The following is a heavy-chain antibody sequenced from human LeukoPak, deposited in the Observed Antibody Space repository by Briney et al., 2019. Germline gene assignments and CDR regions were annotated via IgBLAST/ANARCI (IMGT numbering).Heavy chain of an antibody. J-gene: IGHJ4*02. Sequence: ASVKVSCKASGYTFTGYYMHWVRLAPGQGLEWMGWINPNSGGTNYAQKFQGRVTMTRDTSISTAYMELSRLRSDDTAVYYCARAHASLGYYDSSGYYPYWGQGTLVTVSS. CDR2: INPNSGGT. V-gene: IGHV1-2*02. D-gene: IGHD3-22*01. CDR3: ARAHASLGYYDSSGYYPY. CDR1: GYTFTGYY.